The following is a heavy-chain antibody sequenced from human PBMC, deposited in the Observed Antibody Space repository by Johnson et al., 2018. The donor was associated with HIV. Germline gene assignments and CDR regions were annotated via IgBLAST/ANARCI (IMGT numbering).Heavy chain of an antibody. CDR1: GFTVSSNY. CDR2: IYSGGRA. CDR3: ASCESDSSGRGAFDI. D-gene: IGHD3-22*01. J-gene: IGHJ3*02. V-gene: IGHV3-66*01. Sequence: VQLVESGGGLVQPGGSLRLSCASSGFTVSSNYISWVRQAPGTGLAWVSIIYSGGRAYYADSATGRFIISRDNSKNTLYLQMNSLRAEDTAVYYCASCESDSSGRGAFDIWGQGTMVTVSS.